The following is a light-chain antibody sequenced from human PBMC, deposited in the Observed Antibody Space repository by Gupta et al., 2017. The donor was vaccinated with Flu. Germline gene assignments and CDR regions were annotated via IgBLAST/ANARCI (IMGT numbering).Light chain of an antibody. J-gene: IGLJ2*01. Sequence: QSALTQPASVSGSPGQSITISCTGTSSDVGAYNYVSWYQQHPGKAPKLMISEVTNRPSGISARFSGSKSGNTASLTISGLRAEDEADYYCSSYTSISTLLFGGGTKLTVL. CDR2: EVT. CDR3: SSYTSISTLL. V-gene: IGLV2-14*01. CDR1: SSDVGAYNY.